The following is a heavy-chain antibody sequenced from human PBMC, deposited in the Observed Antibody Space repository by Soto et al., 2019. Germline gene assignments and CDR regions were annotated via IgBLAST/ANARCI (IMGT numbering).Heavy chain of an antibody. D-gene: IGHD6-13*01. CDR2: INPNSGDT. CDR3: AKIAAVGDFDF. V-gene: IGHV1-2*02. Sequence: ASVKVSCKASGYTFTSHGISWVRQAPGQGLEWMGWINPNSGDTSYAQKFQGRATMTRDTSIRTAYMELSRPRSDDTAVFYCAKIAAVGDFDFWGQGTPVTVSS. CDR1: GYTFTSHG. J-gene: IGHJ5*01.